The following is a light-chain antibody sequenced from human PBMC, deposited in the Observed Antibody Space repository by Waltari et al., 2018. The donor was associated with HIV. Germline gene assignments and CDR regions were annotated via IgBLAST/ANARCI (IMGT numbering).Light chain of an antibody. Sequence: QSALPQPASVSGSPGQSITISCPGTSSDVGGYNLVSWYQQHPGKAPKLMFYEVSKRPSGVSKRFSGSKSGNTASLTISGLQAEDEADYYCCAYAGSTTYVIFGGGTKLTVL. CDR2: EVS. CDR3: CAYAGSTTYVI. J-gene: IGLJ2*01. V-gene: IGLV2-23*02. CDR1: SSDVGGYNL.